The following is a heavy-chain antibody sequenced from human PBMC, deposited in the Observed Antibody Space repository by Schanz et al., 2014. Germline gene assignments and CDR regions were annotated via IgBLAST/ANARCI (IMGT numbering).Heavy chain of an antibody. CDR3: ARDPGGTKTHGL. Sequence: GEEEEAGGFLFQPLGSLRLSCAASGFTVSNNYMSWVRQAPGKGLECVSIIYSDGSTYYVDSVKGRFIISRDNSKNTVYLQMNSLRAEDTAVYYCARDPGGTKTHGLWGQGTLVTVSS. J-gene: IGHJ4*02. V-gene: IGHV3-66*01. CDR1: GFTVSNNY. CDR2: IYSDGST. D-gene: IGHD2-15*01.